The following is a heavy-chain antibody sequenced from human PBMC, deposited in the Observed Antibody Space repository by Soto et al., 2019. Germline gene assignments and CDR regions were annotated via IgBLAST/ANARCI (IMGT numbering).Heavy chain of an antibody. D-gene: IGHD6-13*01. Sequence: QVQLQESGPGLVKPSGTLSLTCAVSGVSISSHDWWTWVRQPPGKGLEWIGESHQSGNTNYNSSLESRGTISLDKSKNQLSLQLSSVTVADTAVYYCATRDSGRLYWGQGTLVTVSS. CDR3: ATRDSGRLY. V-gene: IGHV4-4*02. CDR2: SHQSGNT. J-gene: IGHJ4*02. CDR1: GVSISSHDW.